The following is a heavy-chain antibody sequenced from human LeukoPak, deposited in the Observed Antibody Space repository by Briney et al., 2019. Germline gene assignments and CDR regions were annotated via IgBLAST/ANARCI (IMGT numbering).Heavy chain of an antibody. CDR2: ISWNSGSI. CDR1: GFTFDDYA. J-gene: IGHJ4*02. Sequence: GGSLRLSCAASGFTFDDYAMHWVRQAPGKGLEWVSGISWNSGSIGYADSVKGRFTISRDNAKNSLYLQMNSLRAEDTALYYCAKDIRLYFSDFVGPSFDYWGQGTLVTVSS. V-gene: IGHV3-9*01. CDR3: AKDIRLYFSDFVGPSFDY. D-gene: IGHD3/OR15-3a*01.